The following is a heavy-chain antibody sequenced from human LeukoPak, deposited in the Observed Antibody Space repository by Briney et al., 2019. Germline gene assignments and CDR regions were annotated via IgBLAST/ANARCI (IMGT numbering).Heavy chain of an antibody. J-gene: IGHJ6*03. CDR1: GYTFTSYD. CDR3: ARKAAPYYYYYYYMDV. V-gene: IGHV1-8*01. Sequence: ASVKVSCKASGYTFTSYDINWVRQATGQGLEWMGWMNPNSGNTGYAQKFQGRVTMTRKTSISTAYMELSSLRSEDTAVYYCARKAAPYYYYYYYMDVWGKGTTVTVSS. D-gene: IGHD6-6*01. CDR2: MNPNSGNT.